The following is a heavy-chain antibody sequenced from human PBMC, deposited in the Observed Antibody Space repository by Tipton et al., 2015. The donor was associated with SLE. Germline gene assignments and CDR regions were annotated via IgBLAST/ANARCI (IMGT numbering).Heavy chain of an antibody. Sequence: SLRLSCAASGFTFDDYAMHWVRQAPEKGLEWVSVIYSGGSSTYYADSVKGRFTISRDNSKNTLYLQMNSLRAEDTAVYYCAREIRFLEWLSYYYYMDVWGKGTTVTVSS. V-gene: IGHV3-23*03. CDR1: GFTFDDYA. J-gene: IGHJ6*03. CDR3: AREIRFLEWLSYYYYMDV. CDR2: IYSGGSST. D-gene: IGHD3-3*01.